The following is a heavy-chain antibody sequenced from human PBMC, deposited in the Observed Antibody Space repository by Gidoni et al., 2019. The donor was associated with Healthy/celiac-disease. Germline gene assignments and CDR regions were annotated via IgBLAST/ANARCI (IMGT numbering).Heavy chain of an antibody. V-gene: IGHV4-34*01. CDR1: GGSFSGYY. CDR2: INHSGST. Sequence: QVQLQQWGAGLLKPSETLSLTCAVYGGSFSGYYWSWIRQPPGKGLEWIGEINHSGSTNYNPSLKSRVTISVDTSKNQFSLKLSSVTAADTAVYYCARGRGYSSSWRFDPWGQGTLVTVSS. J-gene: IGHJ5*02. CDR3: ARGRGYSSSWRFDP. D-gene: IGHD6-13*01.